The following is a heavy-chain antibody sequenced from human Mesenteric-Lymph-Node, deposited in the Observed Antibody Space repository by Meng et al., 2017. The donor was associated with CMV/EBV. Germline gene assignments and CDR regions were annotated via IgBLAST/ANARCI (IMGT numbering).Heavy chain of an antibody. CDR2: ISWNSGSI. D-gene: IGHD3-3*01. V-gene: IGHV3-9*01. Sequence: GGSLRLSCAASGFTFDAYAMHWVRQAPGKGLEWVSGISWNSGSIGYADSVKGRFTISRDNAKNSLYLQMNSLRAEDTALYYCAKGELWSGYYYFDYWGQGTLVTVSS. J-gene: IGHJ4*02. CDR1: GFTFDAYA. CDR3: AKGELWSGYYYFDY.